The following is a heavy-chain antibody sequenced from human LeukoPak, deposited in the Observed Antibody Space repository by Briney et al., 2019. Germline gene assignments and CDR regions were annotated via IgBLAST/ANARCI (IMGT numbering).Heavy chain of an antibody. V-gene: IGHV3-48*01. D-gene: IGHD6-25*01. J-gene: IGHJ4*02. CDR2: IHSATNTI. Sequence: GRSLRLSCVASGFNFSSYSMTWVRQAPGKGLDWVSYIHSATNTIYYADSVKGRFTISRDNAKNSLYLQMNSLRVDDTAVYYCARVPYSSAWDSWGQGTLVTVSS. CDR3: ARVPYSSAWDS. CDR1: GFNFSSYS.